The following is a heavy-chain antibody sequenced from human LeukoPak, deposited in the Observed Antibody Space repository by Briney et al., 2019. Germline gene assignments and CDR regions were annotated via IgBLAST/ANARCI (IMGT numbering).Heavy chain of an antibody. D-gene: IGHD1-26*01. CDR2: FYDSGDF. CDR1: GGSISGHH. Sequence: SQTLSLTCTVSGGSISGHHWTWIRQPPGTGLEWIGYFYDSGDFNYNPSLKSRVTIWMDMSNNQFSLTMSSVTAADTAMYYCARLLRPGGRKGDAFDIWGQGTLVTVPS. J-gene: IGHJ3*02. CDR3: ARLLRPGGRKGDAFDI. V-gene: IGHV4-59*08.